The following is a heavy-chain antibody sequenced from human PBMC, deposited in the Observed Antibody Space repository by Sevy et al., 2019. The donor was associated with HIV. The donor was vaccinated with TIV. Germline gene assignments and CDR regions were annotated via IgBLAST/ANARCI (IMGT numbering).Heavy chain of an antibody. V-gene: IGHV1-69*06. CDR3: ARRVGDGYNSVPFDY. CDR1: GGTFSSYA. J-gene: IGHJ4*02. D-gene: IGHD5-12*01. Sequence: SVKVSCKASGGTFSSYAISWVRQAPGQGLERTGGIIPIFSTANYSQKFQGRVTITADISTITAYMELSSLRSEDTAVYYCARRVGDGYNSVPFDYWGQGILVTVSS. CDR2: IIPIFSTA.